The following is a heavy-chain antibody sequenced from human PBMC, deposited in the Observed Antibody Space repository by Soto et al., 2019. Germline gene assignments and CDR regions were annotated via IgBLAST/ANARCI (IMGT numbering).Heavy chain of an antibody. Sequence: PSETLSLTCTVSGGSISSSSYYWGWIRQPPGKGLEWIGSIYYSGSTYYNPSLKSRVTISVDTSKNQFSLKLSSVTAADTAVYYCARLAYGSGSYYDYWGQGTPVTVSS. CDR3: ARLAYGSGSYYDY. D-gene: IGHD3-10*01. J-gene: IGHJ4*02. CDR2: IYYSGST. CDR1: GGSISSSSYY. V-gene: IGHV4-39*01.